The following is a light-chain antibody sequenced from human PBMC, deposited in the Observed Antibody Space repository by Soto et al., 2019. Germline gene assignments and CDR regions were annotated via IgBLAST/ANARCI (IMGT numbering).Light chain of an antibody. CDR1: SSDVGGYNY. J-gene: IGLJ3*02. CDR2: EVS. Sequence: LTQPASVSGSPGQSITISCTGTSSDVGGYNYVSWYQQHPGKAPKFMIYEVSNRPSGVSSRFSGSKSGNTASLTISGLQAEDEADYYCSSYTGSNIVFGGGTKLTVL. V-gene: IGLV2-14*01. CDR3: SSYTGSNIV.